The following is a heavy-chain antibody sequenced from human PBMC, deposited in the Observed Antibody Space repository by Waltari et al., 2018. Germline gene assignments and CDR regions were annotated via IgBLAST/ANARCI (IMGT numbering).Heavy chain of an antibody. CDR2: ISTSGSGI. Sequence: EVQLVESGGGLVHPGGSLRLSCTDSGFTFSSSEMNWVRQAPGKGLEWISYISTSGSGIYYADSVKGRFTISRDNAKNSLYLQMDSLRAEDTAVYYCARVAVTGSYYWYFDLWGRGTLLTVSS. J-gene: IGHJ2*01. V-gene: IGHV3-48*03. D-gene: IGHD1-26*01. CDR1: GFTFSSSE. CDR3: ARVAVTGSYYWYFDL.